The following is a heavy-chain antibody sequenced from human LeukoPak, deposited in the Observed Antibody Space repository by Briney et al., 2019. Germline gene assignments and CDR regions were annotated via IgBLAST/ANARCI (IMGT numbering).Heavy chain of an antibody. CDR1: GFTFSSYA. D-gene: IGHD2-21*02. Sequence: AGGSLRLSCAASGFTFSSYAMSWVRQAPGRGLEWVSVLYRDGSTYYADSVKGRFTISRDNSKNTLYLQMNGLRVEDTAVYYCARDSGDGDYTPDMDLWGKGTTVTVSS. V-gene: IGHV3-53*01. CDR2: LYRDGST. CDR3: ARDSGDGDYTPDMDL. J-gene: IGHJ6*03.